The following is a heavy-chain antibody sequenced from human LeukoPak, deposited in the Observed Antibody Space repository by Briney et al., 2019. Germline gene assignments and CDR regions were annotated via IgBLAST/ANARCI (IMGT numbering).Heavy chain of an antibody. J-gene: IGHJ3*02. Sequence: GGSLRLSCAASGFTISSYWTHWVRQVPGKGLVWVSRINNDGSSTIYADSVKGRFTISRDNAKNTLYLQMNSLRGEDTAVYYCARGGSPPEALGDVFGIWGQGTMVTVSS. V-gene: IGHV3-74*01. D-gene: IGHD1-26*01. CDR2: INNDGSST. CDR1: GFTISSYW. CDR3: ARGGSPPEALGDVFGI.